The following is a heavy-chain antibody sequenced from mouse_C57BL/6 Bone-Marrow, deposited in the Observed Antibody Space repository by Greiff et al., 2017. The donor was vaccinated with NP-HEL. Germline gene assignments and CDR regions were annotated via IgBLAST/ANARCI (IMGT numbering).Heavy chain of an antibody. Sequence: DVQLVESGGGLVKPGGSLKLSCAASGFTFSDYGMHWVRQAPEKGLEWVAYISSGSSTIYYADTVKGRFTISRDNAKNTLFLQMTSLRSEDTAMYYCAKADGYYFAWFAYWGQGTLVTVSA. D-gene: IGHD2-3*01. CDR3: AKADGYYFAWFAY. J-gene: IGHJ3*01. CDR1: GFTFSDYG. V-gene: IGHV5-17*01. CDR2: ISSGSSTI.